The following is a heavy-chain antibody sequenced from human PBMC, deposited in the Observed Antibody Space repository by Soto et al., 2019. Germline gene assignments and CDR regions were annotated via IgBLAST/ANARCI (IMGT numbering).Heavy chain of an antibody. CDR3: ARSHSFDGSIYHYYFDF. Sequence: SETLSLTCTVSGGSISTYYWSWIRQPPGGTLEWIGYIYASGATTYNPSLESRVTMSVDMPNNEFSLELTSLTAADTAVYYCARSHSFDGSIYHYYFDFWGQGTLVIVS. J-gene: IGHJ4*02. CDR2: IYASGAT. V-gene: IGHV4-59*01. D-gene: IGHD3-10*01. CDR1: GGSISTYY.